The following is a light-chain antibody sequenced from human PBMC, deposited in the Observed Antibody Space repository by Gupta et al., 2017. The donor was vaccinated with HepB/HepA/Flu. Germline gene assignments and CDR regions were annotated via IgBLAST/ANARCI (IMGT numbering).Light chain of an antibody. CDR2: GAS. J-gene: IGKJ1*01. CDR1: QSVSSN. CDR3: QKYNNWPPRLA. Sequence: EIVMTQSPATLSVSPGERATLSCRASQSVSSNLAWYQQKPGQAPRLLIYGASTRATGIPARFRGSGSGTEFTLTISSLQSEDFAVYGCQKYNNWPPRLALGPGTKVEIK. V-gene: IGKV3-15*01.